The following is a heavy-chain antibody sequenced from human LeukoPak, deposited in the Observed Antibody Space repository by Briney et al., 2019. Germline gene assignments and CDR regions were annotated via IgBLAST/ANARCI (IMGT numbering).Heavy chain of an antibody. J-gene: IGHJ4*02. CDR2: IYHSGST. Sequence: SETLSLTCAVSGYSVGSGYYWGWIRQPPGKGLEWIGSIYHSGSTYYNPSLKSRVTISVDTSKNQISLKLSSVTAADTAVYYCASTGTTALFDYWGQGTLVTVSS. CDR1: GYSVGSGYY. V-gene: IGHV4-38-2*01. CDR3: ASTGTTALFDY. D-gene: IGHD1-7*01.